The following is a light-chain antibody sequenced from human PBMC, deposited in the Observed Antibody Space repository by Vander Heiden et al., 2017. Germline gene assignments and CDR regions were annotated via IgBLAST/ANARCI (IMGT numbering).Light chain of an antibody. V-gene: IGKV1-39*01. J-gene: IGKJ1*01. Sequence: DIQMTQSPSFLYASVGDRITITCRASQSITTYSSWYQQKPGKAPKLLIYAASSLQIEVPSRFSGSGSGTDFTLTISSLQPEDFAIYYCQQTDSAPWTFGQGTKVEIK. CDR2: AAS. CDR1: QSITTY. CDR3: QQTDSAPWT.